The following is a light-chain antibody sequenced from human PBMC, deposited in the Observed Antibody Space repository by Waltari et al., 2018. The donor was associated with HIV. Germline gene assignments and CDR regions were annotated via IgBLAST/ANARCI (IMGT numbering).Light chain of an antibody. V-gene: IGKV1-39*02. Sequence: DIEMTQSPSPLSASVGDRVSITCRASQSIINYLNWYQQKPGRAPQVLISGGSFRQGGVPSRFSASVSGTDFTLTISGLQPEDFAVYYCQVRTNWPPMYTFGQGTKLEIK. CDR3: QVRTNWPPMYT. J-gene: IGKJ2*01. CDR2: GGS. CDR1: QSIINY.